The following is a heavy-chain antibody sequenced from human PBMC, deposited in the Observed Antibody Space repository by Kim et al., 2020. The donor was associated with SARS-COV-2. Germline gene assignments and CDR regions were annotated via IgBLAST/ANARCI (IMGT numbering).Heavy chain of an antibody. J-gene: IGHJ6*02. D-gene: IGHD1-26*01. CDR2: INHSGST. Sequence: WIGEINHSGSTNYNPSLKSRVTISVDTSKNQFSLKLSSVTAADTAVYYCARWGQWELITNYYYYYGMDVWGQGTTVTVSS. CDR3: ARWGQWELITNYYYYYGMDV. V-gene: IGHV4-34*01.